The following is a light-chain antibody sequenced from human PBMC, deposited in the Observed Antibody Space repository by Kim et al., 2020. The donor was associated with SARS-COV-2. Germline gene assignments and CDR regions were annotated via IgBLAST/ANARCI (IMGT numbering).Light chain of an antibody. CDR1: QSGIPLY. V-gene: IGKV3-20*01. J-gene: IGKJ2*01. Sequence: GERGLPPCRGSQSGIPLYLAWFQQKPGQPPRLLIYGASKRATGIPDRFSGSGSGTEFTLTISRLESEDFAMYYCQQYGNSPPYAFGPGTKLEI. CDR2: GAS. CDR3: QQYGNSPPYA.